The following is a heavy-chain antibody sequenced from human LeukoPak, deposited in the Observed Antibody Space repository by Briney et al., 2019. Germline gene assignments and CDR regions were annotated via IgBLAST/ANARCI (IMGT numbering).Heavy chain of an antibody. J-gene: IGHJ4*02. V-gene: IGHV4-4*07. Sequence: SGTLSLTCAVSGGSFSSYDWSWIRQPAGKGLEWIWRIHTSGDTNYTPSLKSRGTMSVDTSTNQFPLKLSPVTAADTDVYYCPRGPPPDFHYWGQGTLLTVSS. CDR3: PRGPPPDFHY. CDR1: GGSFSSYD. CDR2: IHTSGDT.